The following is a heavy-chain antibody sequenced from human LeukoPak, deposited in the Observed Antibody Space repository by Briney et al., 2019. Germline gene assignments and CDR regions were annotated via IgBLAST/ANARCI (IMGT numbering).Heavy chain of an antibody. CDR2: ISYDSTEQ. J-gene: IGHJ4*02. CDR3: AKEVVVVITAPTEAGFDY. Sequence: GGSLRLSCAASGFAFSDFGMHWVRQAPGKGLEWVAFISYDSTEQYYIDSVKGRFTISRDNSKNTLHLQMNSLRAEDTAVYYCAKEVVVVITAPTEAGFDYWGQGTLVTVSS. CDR1: GFAFSDFG. V-gene: IGHV3-30*18. D-gene: IGHD3-22*01.